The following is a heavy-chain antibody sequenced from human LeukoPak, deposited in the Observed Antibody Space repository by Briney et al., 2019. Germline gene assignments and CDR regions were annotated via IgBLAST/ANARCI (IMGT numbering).Heavy chain of an antibody. CDR1: GFTFDDYA. J-gene: IGHJ4*02. Sequence: GRSLRLSCAASGFTFDDYAMHWVRQAPGKGLEWVSGTSWNSGSIGYADSVKGRFTISRDNAKNSLYLQMNSLRAEDTALYYCANTLDYALGGYFDYWGQGTLVTVSS. V-gene: IGHV3-9*01. CDR2: TSWNSGSI. D-gene: IGHD3-16*01. CDR3: ANTLDYALGGYFDY.